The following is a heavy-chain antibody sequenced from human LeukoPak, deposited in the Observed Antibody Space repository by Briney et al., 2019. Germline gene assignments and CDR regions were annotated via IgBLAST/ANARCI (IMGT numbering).Heavy chain of an antibody. V-gene: IGHV1-2*02. Sequence: ASVKVSCKASGYPFTAYYMHWVRQAPGQGLEWMGWINPGSGGTNYAQKFQGRVTMTRDTSISTAYMELTRLRSDDTAVYYCARVHYDSSGYVDYWGQGTLVTVSS. J-gene: IGHJ4*02. CDR1: GYPFTAYY. D-gene: IGHD3-22*01. CDR3: ARVHYDSSGYVDY. CDR2: INPGSGGT.